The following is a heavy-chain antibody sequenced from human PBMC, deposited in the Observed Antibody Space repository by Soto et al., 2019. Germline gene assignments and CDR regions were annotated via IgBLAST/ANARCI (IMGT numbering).Heavy chain of an antibody. CDR3: AKRGSGSYYDY. Sequence: EVQLLESGGGLVQPGGSLRLSCAASGFTFSSYAMRWVRQAPVKGLEWVSAISGSGDSTYYADSVKGRFTISRDNSRNTLYLQMNSLRAEHTAVYYCAKRGSGSYYDYWGQGTLVTVS. V-gene: IGHV3-23*01. CDR1: GFTFSSYA. D-gene: IGHD1-26*01. J-gene: IGHJ4*02. CDR2: ISGSGDST.